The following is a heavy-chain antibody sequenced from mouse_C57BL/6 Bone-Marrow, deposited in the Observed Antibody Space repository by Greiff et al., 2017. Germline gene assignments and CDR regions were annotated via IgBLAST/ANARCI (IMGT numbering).Heavy chain of an antibody. D-gene: IGHD1-1*01. CDR3: ATGYYGSFAY. CDR2: IDPENGDT. CDR1: GFNIKDDY. Sequence: LVESGAELVRPGASVKLSCTASGFNIKDDYMHWVKQRPEQGLEWIGWIDPENGDTEYASKFQGKATITADTSSNTAYLQLSSLTSEDTAAYYSATGYYGSFAYWGQGTLVTVSA. J-gene: IGHJ3*01. V-gene: IGHV14-4*01.